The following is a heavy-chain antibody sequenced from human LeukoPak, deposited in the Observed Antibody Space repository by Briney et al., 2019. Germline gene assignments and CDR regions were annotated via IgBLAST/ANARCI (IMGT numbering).Heavy chain of an antibody. CDR1: GYTFTSYY. CDR2: INPSGGST. Sequence: ASVKVSCKASGYTFTSYYMHWVRQAPGQGLEWMGIINPSGGSTSYAQKFQGRVTMTRDTSTSTVYMELSSLRSEDTAVYYCAREPPDYDSSGYYFDYWGQGTLVTVSS. CDR3: AREPPDYDSSGYYFDY. V-gene: IGHV1-46*01. D-gene: IGHD3-22*01. J-gene: IGHJ4*02.